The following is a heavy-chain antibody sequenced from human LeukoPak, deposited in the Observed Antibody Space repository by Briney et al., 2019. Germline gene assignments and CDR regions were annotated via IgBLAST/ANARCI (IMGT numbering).Heavy chain of an antibody. CDR3: ARESHGDHTGYY. CDR1: GFTFSSYS. Sequence: GGSLRLSCAASGFTFSSYSMNWVRQAPGKGLEWVSSISSSSSYIYYADSVKGRFTISRDNAKNSLYLQMNSLRAEDTAVYYCARESHGDHTGYYWGQGTLVTVSS. J-gene: IGHJ4*02. CDR2: ISSSSSYI. V-gene: IGHV3-21*01. D-gene: IGHD4-17*01.